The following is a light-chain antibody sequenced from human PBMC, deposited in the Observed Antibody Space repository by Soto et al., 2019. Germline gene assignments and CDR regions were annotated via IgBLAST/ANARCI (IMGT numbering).Light chain of an antibody. V-gene: IGLV2-14*03. CDR2: DVN. CDR1: ISDVGGYNY. CDR3: SSYTSSTTDV. J-gene: IGLJ1*01. Sequence: QSALTQPASVSGSPGQSITISCTGTISDVGGYNYVSWYQQHPGKAPKLMIYDVNDRPSGVSHRFSGSKSGNTASLSISGLQAEDEADYYCSSYTSSTTDVFGTGTKVTVL.